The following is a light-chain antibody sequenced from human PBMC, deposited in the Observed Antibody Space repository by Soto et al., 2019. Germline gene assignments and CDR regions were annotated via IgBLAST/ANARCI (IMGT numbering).Light chain of an antibody. V-gene: IGKV3-11*01. CDR2: DAF. CDR3: QHRNNWPPG. Sequence: EIVMTQSPATLSVSPGERVSLSCRASQSVNSKLAWYQQKPGQAPRLLIFDAFNRATGTPARFSGSGSGTDFTLTISSLEPEDFAVYYCQHRNNWPPGFGQGTRLEIK. CDR1: QSVNSK. J-gene: IGKJ5*01.